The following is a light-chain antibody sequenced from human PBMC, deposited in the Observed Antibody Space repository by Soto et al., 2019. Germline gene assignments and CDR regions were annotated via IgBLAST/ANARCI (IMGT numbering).Light chain of an antibody. CDR3: AAWDDSLNGWV. CDR1: SSNIGSNT. Sequence: QAVVTQAPSASGTPGQRVTISCSGSSSNIGSNTVSWYQQVPGTAPKLLIYSNDQRPSGVPDRFSGSKSGTSAFLAIGGLQSEDEADYYCAAWDDSLNGWVFGGGTKVTVL. V-gene: IGLV1-44*01. CDR2: SND. J-gene: IGLJ3*02.